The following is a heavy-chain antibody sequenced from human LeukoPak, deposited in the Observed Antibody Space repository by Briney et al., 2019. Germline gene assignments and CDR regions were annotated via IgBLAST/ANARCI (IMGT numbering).Heavy chain of an antibody. V-gene: IGHV3-11*01. D-gene: IGHD6-13*01. Sequence: GSLRLSCAASGFIFNDFYMSWVRQAPGKGLEWVSYISSSGSNIYDADSVKGRFTISRDNTKNSLFLQMNSLRADDTAVYYCARVRSSSWLDFDYWGQGTQVTVSS. J-gene: IGHJ4*02. CDR2: ISSSGSNI. CDR3: ARVRSSSWLDFDY. CDR1: GFIFNDFY.